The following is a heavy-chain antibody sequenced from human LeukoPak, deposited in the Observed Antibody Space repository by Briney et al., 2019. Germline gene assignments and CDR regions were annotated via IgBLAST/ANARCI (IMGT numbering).Heavy chain of an antibody. CDR2: MNPHNGDT. CDR3: ARTYLWGSHPFEY. V-gene: IGHV1-8*01. J-gene: IGHJ4*02. D-gene: IGHD3-16*02. CDR1: GYTFTNYH. Sequence: ASVKVSCKASGYTFTNYHINWVRQATGQGLEGMGWMNPHNGDTGSAEMFQGRVTMTRNISLFTAYLELSGLRSGDTAVYYCARTYLWGSHPFEYWGQGTLVTVSS.